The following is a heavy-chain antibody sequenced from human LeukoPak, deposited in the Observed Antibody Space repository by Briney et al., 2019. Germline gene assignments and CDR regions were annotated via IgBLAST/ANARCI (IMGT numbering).Heavy chain of an antibody. D-gene: IGHD3-22*01. J-gene: IGHJ3*02. CDR1: VYTFNDYA. Sequence: PGGSQRLSCAPSVYTFNDYAMSWLRHAPGKALEWVSPISASGRNTYYAVSVKGRFTISRDSSKNTLYLQMNSLRAEDTAIYYCAKGVSGYYYADDGFDIWGQGTMVTVSS. CDR3: AKGVSGYYYADDGFDI. V-gene: IGHV3-23*01. CDR2: ISASGRNT.